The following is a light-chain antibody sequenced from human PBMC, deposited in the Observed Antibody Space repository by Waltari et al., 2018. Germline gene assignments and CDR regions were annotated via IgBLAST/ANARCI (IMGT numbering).Light chain of an antibody. CDR1: KLEDKY. CDR2: RDN. V-gene: IGLV3-1*01. J-gene: IGLJ2*01. Sequence: SYDLTQPPSVSVSPGETASITCAGDKLEDKYVSWYQQKPGQSPVLVMYRDNMRPSGIPERFSGSNSGNTATLTISGTQAMEEADFYCQAWDDSTVIFGGGTKLTVL. CDR3: QAWDDSTVI.